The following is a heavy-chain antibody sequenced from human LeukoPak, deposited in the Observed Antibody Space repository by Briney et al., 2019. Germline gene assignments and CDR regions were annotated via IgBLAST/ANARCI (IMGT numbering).Heavy chain of an antibody. D-gene: IGHD3/OR15-3a*01. CDR3: ARARRMDNFNY. V-gene: IGHV4-38-2*02. Sequence: SSETLSLTCTVSGYSISSGYYWGWIRQPPGKGLEWIGSIYHSGSTNYNPSLKSRVTISVDTSKNQFSLKLTSVTAADTAVYYCARARRMDNFNYWGQGTLVTVSS. CDR2: IYHSGST. J-gene: IGHJ4*02. CDR1: GYSISSGYY.